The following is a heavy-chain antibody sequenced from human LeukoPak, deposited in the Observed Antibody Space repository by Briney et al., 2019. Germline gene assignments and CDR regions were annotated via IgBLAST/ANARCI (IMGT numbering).Heavy chain of an antibody. CDR1: GFTFSSYG. D-gene: IGHD6-19*01. Sequence: GRSLRLSCAASGFTFSSYGMHWVRQAPGKGLEWVAVISYDGSNKYYADSVKGRFTISRDNSKNTLYLQMNSLRAEDTVVYYCARACSSGWYSDYWGQGTLVTVSS. V-gene: IGHV3-30*03. CDR3: ARACSSGWYSDY. CDR2: ISYDGSNK. J-gene: IGHJ4*02.